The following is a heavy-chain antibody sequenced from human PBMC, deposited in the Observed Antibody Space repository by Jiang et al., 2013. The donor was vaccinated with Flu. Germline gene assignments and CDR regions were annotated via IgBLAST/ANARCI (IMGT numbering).Heavy chain of an antibody. Sequence: SIYYSGSTYYNPSLKSRVIISVDTSKNQXSLKLSSVTAADTAVYYCARLRGNYYDSSGYIGVWFWGQGTLVTVSS. CDR2: IYYSGST. V-gene: IGHV4-39*01. CDR3: ARLRGNYYDSSGYIGVWF. D-gene: IGHD3-22*01. J-gene: IGHJ4*02.